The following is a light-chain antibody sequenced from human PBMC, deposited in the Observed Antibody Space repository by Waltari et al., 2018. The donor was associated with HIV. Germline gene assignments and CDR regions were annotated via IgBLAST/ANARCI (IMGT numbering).Light chain of an antibody. CDR3: QQFNRFPFT. CDR2: SSS. CDR1: QTIGDS. V-gene: IGKV1-12*02. J-gene: IGKJ3*01. Sequence: DIQLTQSPSSVGASIGDSISTTCRASQTIGDSLAWYQQKPGQAPELLIDSSSSLHSGAQSRFSGSGSGTDFTLTISGLQPEDFTTYYCQQFNRFPFTFGPGTRVDVK.